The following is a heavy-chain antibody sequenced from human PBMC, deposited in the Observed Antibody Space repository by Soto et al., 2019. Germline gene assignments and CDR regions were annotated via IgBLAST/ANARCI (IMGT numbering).Heavy chain of an antibody. CDR3: ARRNFYFDY. CDR1: EFTFSSYA. CDR2: ISGSGGGGGT. Sequence: VGSLRLSCAASEFTFSSYAMSWFRQAPGKGLEWVSAISGSGGGGGTYSADSVKGRFTISRDNSNNTLYLQMNSLRAEDTAVYYCARRNFYFDYWGQGTLVTVSS. J-gene: IGHJ4*02. D-gene: IGHD1-7*01. V-gene: IGHV3-23*01.